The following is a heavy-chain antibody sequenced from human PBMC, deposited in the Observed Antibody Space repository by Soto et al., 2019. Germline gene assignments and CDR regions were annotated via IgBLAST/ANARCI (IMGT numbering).Heavy chain of an antibody. V-gene: IGHV3-49*03. CDR1: GFTFGDYA. CDR3: TRDRFEYCSGGSCYLYYYYYGMDV. CDR2: IRSKAYGGTT. Sequence: GSLRLSCTASGFTFGDYAMSWFRQAPGKGLEWVGFIRSKAYGGTTEYAASVKGRFTISRDDSKSIAYLQMNSLKTEDTAVYYCTRDRFEYCSGGSCYLYYYYYGMDVWGQGTTVTVSS. J-gene: IGHJ6*02. D-gene: IGHD2-15*01.